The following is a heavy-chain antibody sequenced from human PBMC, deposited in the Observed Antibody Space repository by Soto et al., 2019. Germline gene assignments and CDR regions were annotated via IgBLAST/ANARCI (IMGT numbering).Heavy chain of an antibody. D-gene: IGHD3-9*01. CDR3: ARGGDYDILTGSLGNWFDP. J-gene: IGHJ5*02. V-gene: IGHV4-31*11. Sequence: SETLSLTCAVSGGSISSGGYYWSWIRQHPGEGLEWIGYIYYSGSTYYNPSLKSRVTISVDTSKNQFSLKLSSVTAADTAVYYCARGGDYDILTGSLGNWFDPWGQGTLVTVSS. CDR1: GGSISSGGYY. CDR2: IYYSGST.